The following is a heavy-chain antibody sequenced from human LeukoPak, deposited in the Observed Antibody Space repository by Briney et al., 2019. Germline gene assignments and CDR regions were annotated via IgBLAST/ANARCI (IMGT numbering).Heavy chain of an antibody. Sequence: SETLSLTCTVSGYSISSGYYWGWIRQPPGKGLEWIGEINHSGSTNYNPSLESRVTISVDTSKNQFSLKLASVTAADTAIYYCAKGAGGFSYYNWFDPWGQGTLVTVSS. CDR1: GYSISSGYY. D-gene: IGHD5-18*01. V-gene: IGHV4-38-2*02. CDR3: AKGAGGFSYYNWFDP. CDR2: INHSGST. J-gene: IGHJ5*02.